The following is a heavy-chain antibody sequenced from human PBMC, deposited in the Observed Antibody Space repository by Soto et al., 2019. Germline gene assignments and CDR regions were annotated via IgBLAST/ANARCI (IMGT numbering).Heavy chain of an antibody. CDR3: ARVGHYSSSWSRDWFDP. J-gene: IGHJ5*02. V-gene: IGHV3-13*01. D-gene: IGHD6-13*01. CDR1: GFTRSSYD. Sequence: GGSLRLSCAASGFTRSSYDMHWVRQATGKGLEWVSAIGTAGDTYYPGSVKGRFTISRENAKNSLYLQMNSLRAGDTAVYYCARVGHYSSSWSRDWFDPWGQGTLVTVSS. CDR2: IGTAGDT.